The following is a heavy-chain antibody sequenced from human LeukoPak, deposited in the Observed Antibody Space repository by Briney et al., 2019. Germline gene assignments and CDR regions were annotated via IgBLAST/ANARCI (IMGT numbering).Heavy chain of an antibody. D-gene: IGHD3-10*01. CDR1: GSTLSSYD. J-gene: IGHJ5*02. Sequence: GGSLRLSCAASGSTLSSYDMSWVRQAPGKGLEWVSAITSGGSTYYADSVKGRFAVSRDNSYNSLSLQMNSLRAEDTAMYYCARSSHGFSWGQGTLVTVSS. V-gene: IGHV3-23*01. CDR2: ITSGGST. CDR3: ARSSHGFS.